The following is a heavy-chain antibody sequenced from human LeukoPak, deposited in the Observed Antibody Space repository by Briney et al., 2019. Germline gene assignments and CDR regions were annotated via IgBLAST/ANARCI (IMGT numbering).Heavy chain of an antibody. J-gene: IGHJ3*02. Sequence: GGSLRLSRAASEFSFISYWMHWVRQTSGKRLVWVSYIDTDGDDTKYADSVKGRFTISRDNAKNTLYLQMNSLRVDDTAVYFCARGSYYYDSVGLPDMWGHGTMVTVSS. CDR1: EFSFISYW. CDR3: ARGSYYYDSVGLPDM. V-gene: IGHV3-74*03. D-gene: IGHD3-22*01. CDR2: IDTDGDDT.